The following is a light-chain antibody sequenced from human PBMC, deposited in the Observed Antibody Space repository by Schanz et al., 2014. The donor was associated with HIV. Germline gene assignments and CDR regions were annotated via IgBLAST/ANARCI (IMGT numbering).Light chain of an antibody. CDR3: AGWDDSLKVWV. CDR1: NSNIRSNA. Sequence: QSVLTQPPSASGTPGQRVTISCSVSNSNIRSNAVNWYQHLPGTAPKLLIYGTDQRPSGVPDRFSGSGSDTSASLAISGLQSEDEADYYCAGWDDSLKVWVFGGGTKVTVL. CDR2: GTD. J-gene: IGLJ3*02. V-gene: IGLV1-44*01.